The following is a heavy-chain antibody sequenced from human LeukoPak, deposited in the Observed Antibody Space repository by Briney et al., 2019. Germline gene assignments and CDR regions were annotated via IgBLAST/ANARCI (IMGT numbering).Heavy chain of an antibody. CDR1: GFTFSSYA. J-gene: IGHJ4*02. CDR3: AKSYYDSSGYRGDLEY. D-gene: IGHD3-22*01. CDR2: ISYDGSNK. Sequence: GRSLILSCAASGFTFSSYAMHWVRQAPGKGLEWVAVISYDGSNKYYADSVKGRFTISRDNSKNTLYLQMNSLRAEDTAVYYCAKSYYDSSGYRGDLEYWGQGTLVTVSS. V-gene: IGHV3-30*04.